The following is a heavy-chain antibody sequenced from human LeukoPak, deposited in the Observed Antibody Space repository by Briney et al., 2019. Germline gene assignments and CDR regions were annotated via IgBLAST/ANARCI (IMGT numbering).Heavy chain of an antibody. D-gene: IGHD3-22*01. CDR1: GGYISSYY. Sequence: SETLALTCTVSGGYISSYYWSWIRQPPGKGLEWIGYIYYSGSTNYNPSLKSRVTISVDTSKNQFSLKLSSVTAADTAVYYCARQVTMIPYGMDVWGQGTTVTVSS. CDR2: IYYSGST. CDR3: ARQVTMIPYGMDV. V-gene: IGHV4-59*08. J-gene: IGHJ6*02.